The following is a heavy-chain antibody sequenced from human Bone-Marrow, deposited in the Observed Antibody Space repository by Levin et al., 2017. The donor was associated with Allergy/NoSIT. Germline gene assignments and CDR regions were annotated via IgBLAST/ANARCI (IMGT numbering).Heavy chain of an antibody. D-gene: IGHD3-10*01. CDR1: GFTFSSYA. V-gene: IGHV3-30-3*01. CDR3: ARDLNTMVRGVNFGYYGMDV. Sequence: PGGSLRLSCAASGFTFSSYAMHWVRQAPGKGLEWVAVISYDGSNKYYADSVKGRFTISRDNSKNTLYLQMNSLRAEDTAVYYCARDLNTMVRGVNFGYYGMDVWGQGTTVTVSS. CDR2: ISYDGSNK. J-gene: IGHJ6*02.